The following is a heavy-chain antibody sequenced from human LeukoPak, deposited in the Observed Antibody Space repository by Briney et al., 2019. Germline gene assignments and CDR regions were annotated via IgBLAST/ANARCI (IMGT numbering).Heavy chain of an antibody. CDR2: ISYDGSNK. D-gene: IGHD6-19*01. Sequence: GGSLRLSCAASGFTFSSYGMHWVRQSPGKGLEWVAVISYDGSNKYYADSVKGRFTISRDNSKNTLYLQMNSLRAEDTAVYYCAKDFTSGWTADLFDYWGQGTLVTVSS. J-gene: IGHJ4*02. CDR3: AKDFTSGWTADLFDY. CDR1: GFTFSSYG. V-gene: IGHV3-30*18.